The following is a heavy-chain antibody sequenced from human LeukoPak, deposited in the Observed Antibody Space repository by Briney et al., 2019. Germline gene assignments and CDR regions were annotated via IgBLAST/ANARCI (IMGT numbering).Heavy chain of an antibody. CDR3: VGNGYYALDS. CDR1: GDSINSFDW. D-gene: IGHD2/OR15-2a*01. CDR2: IYHSGGT. J-gene: IGHJ4*02. Sequence: SSETLSLTCAVSGDSINSFDWWSWVRQSPARGLEWIGEIYHSGGTNYNPSLKSRVTISIDKSKNQLSLKLTSVTAADTAVYFYVGNGYYALDSWGQGTLVTVAS. V-gene: IGHV4-4*02.